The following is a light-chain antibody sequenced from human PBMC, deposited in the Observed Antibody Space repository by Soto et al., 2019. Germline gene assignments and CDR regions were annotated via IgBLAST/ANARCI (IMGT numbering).Light chain of an antibody. CDR1: SSDVGGYNY. Sequence: QSALTQPPSASGSPGQSVTISCTGTSSDVGGYNYVSWYQKHPGKAPKFMIYEVSKRPSGVPARFSGSKSGNTASLTVSGLRAEDEADYYCTSYAGSNNVAFGGGTKLTVL. V-gene: IGLV2-8*01. J-gene: IGLJ2*01. CDR2: EVS. CDR3: TSYAGSNNVA.